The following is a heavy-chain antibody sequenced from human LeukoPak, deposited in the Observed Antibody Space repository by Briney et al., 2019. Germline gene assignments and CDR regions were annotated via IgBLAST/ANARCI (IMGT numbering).Heavy chain of an antibody. D-gene: IGHD6-25*01. CDR3: LRGLGSGF. V-gene: IGHV3-74*01. Sequence: PGGSLRLSCAPSGFTIRTSWMHWVRHTPGKGLVWVSRINSDGSIVTSADSVKGRFTISRDNAKNTLYLQMNSLRAEDTAVYYCLRGLGSGFWGRGTLVTVSS. CDR2: INSDGSIV. J-gene: IGHJ4*02. CDR1: GFTIRTSW.